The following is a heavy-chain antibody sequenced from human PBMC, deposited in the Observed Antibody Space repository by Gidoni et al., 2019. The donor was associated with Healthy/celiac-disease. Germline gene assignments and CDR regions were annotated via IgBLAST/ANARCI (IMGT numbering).Heavy chain of an antibody. CDR3: ARSWGWLQLPLDY. D-gene: IGHD1-1*01. Sequence: QVQLLQSGAEVKKPGSSVKVSCKASGGTFSSYAISGVRQAPGQGLEWRGGIIPIFGTANYAQKFQGRVTITADKSTSTAYVELSSLRSEDTAVYYCARSWGWLQLPLDYWGQGTLVTVSS. J-gene: IGHJ4*02. V-gene: IGHV1-69*06. CDR1: GGTFSSYA. CDR2: IIPIFGTA.